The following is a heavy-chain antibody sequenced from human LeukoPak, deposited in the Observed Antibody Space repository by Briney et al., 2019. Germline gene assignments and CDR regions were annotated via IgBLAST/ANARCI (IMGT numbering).Heavy chain of an antibody. J-gene: IGHJ4*02. CDR1: GYTFTSYD. V-gene: IGHV1-8*01. Sequence: ASVKVSCKASGYTFTSYDINWGRQATGQGLEWMGWMNPNSDNTGYAQKFQGRVTMTRNTSIITAYMELSSLRSEDTAVYYCARGPRPEYYFDYWGQGPLVTVSS. CDR3: ARGPRPEYYFDY. CDR2: MNPNSDNT.